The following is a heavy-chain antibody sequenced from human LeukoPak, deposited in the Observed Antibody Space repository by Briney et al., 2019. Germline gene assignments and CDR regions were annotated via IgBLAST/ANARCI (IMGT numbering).Heavy chain of an antibody. Sequence: SETLSLTCTVSGGSNSSSSYYWGWIRQPPGKGLEWIGSIYYSGSTYYNPSLKSRVTISVDTSKNQFSLKLSSVTAADTAVYYCARVVTMIPPPDAFDIWGQGTMVTVSS. CDR3: ARVVTMIPPPDAFDI. V-gene: IGHV4-39*07. J-gene: IGHJ3*02. CDR2: IYYSGST. CDR1: GGSNSSSSYY. D-gene: IGHD3-22*01.